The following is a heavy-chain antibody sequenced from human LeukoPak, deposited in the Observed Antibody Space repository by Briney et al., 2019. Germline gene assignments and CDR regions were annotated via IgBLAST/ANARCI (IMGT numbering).Heavy chain of an antibody. Sequence: GASLKISCKGSGYSFTSYWIGWGRQMPGKGLEWMGIIYPGDSDTRYHPSFEGQVTISAEKSISTAYLQWSSLKASDTAMYYCARLVAVAGAGAFDIWGQGTMVTVSS. CDR3: ARLVAVAGAGAFDI. D-gene: IGHD6-19*01. V-gene: IGHV5-51*01. CDR1: GYSFTSYW. CDR2: IYPGDSDT. J-gene: IGHJ3*02.